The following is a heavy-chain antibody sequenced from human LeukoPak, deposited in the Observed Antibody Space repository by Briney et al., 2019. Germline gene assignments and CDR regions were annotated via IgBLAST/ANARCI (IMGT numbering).Heavy chain of an antibody. D-gene: IGHD2-2*01. Sequence: GESLKISCKGSGYSFTSYWIGWVRQMPGKGLEWMGIIYPGDSDTRYSPSFQGQVTISADKSISTAYLQWSSLKASDTAMYYCARGTGYCSSTSCYGGWFDPWGQGTLVTVSS. CDR3: ARGTGYCSSTSCYGGWFDP. V-gene: IGHV5-51*01. CDR2: IYPGDSDT. J-gene: IGHJ5*02. CDR1: GYSFTSYW.